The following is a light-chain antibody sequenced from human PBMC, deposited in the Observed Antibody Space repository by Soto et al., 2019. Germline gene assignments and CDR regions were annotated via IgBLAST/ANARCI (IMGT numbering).Light chain of an antibody. CDR1: ENVRTF. V-gene: IGKV3-11*01. CDR2: VAS. J-gene: IGKJ1*01. Sequence: LSVSMAALSFKTEEREALYCWVSENVRTFVDWYQQKPGQAPRLLIYVASNRATDIPARFSGSASGTDFTLTISNLEPEDFAVYYCQQHSHWPPWTPAQPTK. CDR3: QQHSHWPPWT.